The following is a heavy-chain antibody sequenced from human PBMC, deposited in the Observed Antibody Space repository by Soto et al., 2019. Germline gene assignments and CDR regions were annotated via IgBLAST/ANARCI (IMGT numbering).Heavy chain of an antibody. CDR3: ARGPPLLW. Sequence: PSDTLSLTCAVSGFSISSGGYSWSCIRQPPGKGLECIGYIYHSGSTYYNPSLKSRVTISVDRSKNQFSLKLSSVTAADTAVYYCARGPPLLWWSQGTLVTVS. V-gene: IGHV4-30-2*01. D-gene: IGHD2-21*01. CDR2: IYHSGST. J-gene: IGHJ4*02. CDR1: GFSISSGGYS.